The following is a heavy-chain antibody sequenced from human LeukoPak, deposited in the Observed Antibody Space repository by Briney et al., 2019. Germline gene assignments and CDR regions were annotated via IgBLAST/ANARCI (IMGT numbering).Heavy chain of an antibody. D-gene: IGHD3-10*01. CDR1: GGSISSNSYY. CDR3: ARTRYYYNSRSYGAPYYFDY. Sequence: SETLSLTCAVSGGSISSNSYYWGWIRQPPGKGLEWIGSIYYSGSTYYDPSLKSRVTISVDTSKNQFSLKLSSVTAADTAVYYCARTRYYYNSRSYGAPYYFDYWGQGTLVTVSS. CDR2: IYYSGST. V-gene: IGHV4-39*01. J-gene: IGHJ4*02.